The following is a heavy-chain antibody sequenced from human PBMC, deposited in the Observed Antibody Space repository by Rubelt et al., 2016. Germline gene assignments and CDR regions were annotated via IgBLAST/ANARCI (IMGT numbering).Heavy chain of an antibody. CDR2: INHSGST. J-gene: IGHJ4*02. CDR1: GASFGDYY. CDR3: ARGPFKWHRY. V-gene: IGHV4-34*01. D-gene: IGHD2-8*01. Sequence: QVQLQQWGAGLLKPSETLSLTCAVYGASFGDYYWAWIRLPPGKGLEWIGEINHSGSTSYKSSLRSRVTMSVDTSKNQLSLKLYELTATDTAVYYCARGPFKWHRYWGQGTLVTVSS.